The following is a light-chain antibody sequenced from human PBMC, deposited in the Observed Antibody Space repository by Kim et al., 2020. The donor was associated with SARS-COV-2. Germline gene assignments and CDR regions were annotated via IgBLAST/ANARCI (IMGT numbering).Light chain of an antibody. CDR1: GGRIAQNQ. Sequence: SAGARFGGRIAQNQQWYQQRPGSSATDISNDLNQSPSGVPDLFYGSDDGSSGTSSITISGLKAEDEADYFCWSYDCSIRNWLFGGGTQLTVL. CDR3: WSYDCSIRNWL. J-gene: IGLJ3*02. V-gene: IGLV6-57*01. CDR2: DLN.